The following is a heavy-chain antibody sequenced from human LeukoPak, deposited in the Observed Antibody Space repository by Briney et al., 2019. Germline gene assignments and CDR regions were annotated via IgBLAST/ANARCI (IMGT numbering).Heavy chain of an antibody. D-gene: IGHD3-3*01. CDR1: GYTFTSYY. J-gene: IGHJ4*02. V-gene: IGHV1-46*01. CDR3: ARATRVEDFWSGYSLDY. Sequence: ASVKVSCKASGYTFTSYYMHWVRQAPGQGLEWMGIINPSGGSTSYAQKFQGRVTMTRDTSTSTVYMELSSLRSEDTAVYYCARATRVEDFWSGYSLDYWGQGTLATVSS. CDR2: INPSGGST.